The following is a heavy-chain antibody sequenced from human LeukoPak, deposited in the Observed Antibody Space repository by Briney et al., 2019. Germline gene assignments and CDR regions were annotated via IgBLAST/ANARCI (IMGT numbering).Heavy chain of an antibody. J-gene: IGHJ4*02. CDR2: IYSGGST. D-gene: IGHD5-24*01. CDR3: ARDPFGDGYWYFDY. Sequence: GGSLRLSCAASGFTFSSNYMSWVRQAPGKGLEWVSVIYSGGSTYYADSVKGRFTISRDNSKNTLYLQMNSLRAEDTAVYYCARDPFGDGYWYFDYWGQGTLVTVSS. V-gene: IGHV3-53*01. CDR1: GFTFSSNY.